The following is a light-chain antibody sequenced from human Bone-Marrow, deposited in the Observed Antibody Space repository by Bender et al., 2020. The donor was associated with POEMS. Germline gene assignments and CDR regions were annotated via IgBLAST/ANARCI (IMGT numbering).Light chain of an antibody. J-gene: IGLJ3*02. CDR2: INN. CDR1: SSNIGTNP. CDR3: CSYAGSRTWV. Sequence: QSVLTQPPSASGTPGQRVTISCSGSSSNIGTNPVNWYQQLPGTAPKLLIYINNQRPSGVPDRFSGSKSGTSASLAISGLQSEDEADYYCCSYAGSRTWVFGGGTKVTVL. V-gene: IGLV1-44*01.